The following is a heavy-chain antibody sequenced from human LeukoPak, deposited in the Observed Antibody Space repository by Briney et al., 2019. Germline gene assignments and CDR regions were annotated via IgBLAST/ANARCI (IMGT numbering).Heavy chain of an antibody. Sequence: SETLSLTCTVSGGSISSSSYYWGWIRQPPGKGLEWIGSIYYSGSTYYNPSLKSRVTISVDTSKNQFSLKLSSVTAADTAVYYCARVPRGSTVGTLPYFYYYMDVWGKGTTVIVSS. CDR2: IYYSGST. D-gene: IGHD1-26*01. V-gene: IGHV4-39*01. CDR3: ARVPRGSTVGTLPYFYYYMDV. CDR1: GGSISSSSYY. J-gene: IGHJ6*03.